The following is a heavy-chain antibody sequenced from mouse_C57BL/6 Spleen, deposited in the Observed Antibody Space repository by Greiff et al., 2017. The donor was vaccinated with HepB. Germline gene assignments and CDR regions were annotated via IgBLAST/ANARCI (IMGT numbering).Heavy chain of an antibody. CDR2: ISSGGDYT. CDR3: TGVCDYDRYFDV. CDR1: GFTFSSYA. J-gene: IGHJ1*03. D-gene: IGHD2-4*01. V-gene: IGHV5-9-1*02. Sequence: EVKLVESGEGLVKPGGSLKLSCAASGFTFSSYAMSWVRQTPEQRLEWVAYISSGGDYTYYADTVKGRFTISRDNARNTQYLQMSSLKSEDTAMYYGTGVCDYDRYFDVWGTGTTVTVSS.